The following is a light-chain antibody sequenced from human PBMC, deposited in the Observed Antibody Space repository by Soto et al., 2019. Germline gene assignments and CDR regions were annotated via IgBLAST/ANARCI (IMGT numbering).Light chain of an antibody. CDR2: LEGSGSY. CDR3: GAWDSTTRV. CDR1: SGHRSYI. V-gene: IGLV4-60*02. J-gene: IGLJ3*02. Sequence: QLVLTQSSSASASLGSSVKLTCTLSSGHRSYIIAWHQQQPGKAPRYLMKLEGSGSYNKGSGVPDRFSGSSSGADRYLTISNLRFEDEADYYCGAWDSTTRVFGGGTKLTVL.